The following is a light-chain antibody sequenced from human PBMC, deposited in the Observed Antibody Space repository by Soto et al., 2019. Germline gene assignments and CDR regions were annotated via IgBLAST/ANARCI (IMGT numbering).Light chain of an antibody. J-gene: IGLJ1*01. CDR3: SSFASTHTYV. Sequence: LTQPASVSGSPGQSITISCTGTSSDVAFYNHVSWYQQHPGKAPKLLIYEVNNRPSGVSHRFSGSKSGNTASLTISGLQTEDEADYYCSSFASTHTYVFGTGTKVTVL. CDR1: SSDVAFYNH. CDR2: EVN. V-gene: IGLV2-14*01.